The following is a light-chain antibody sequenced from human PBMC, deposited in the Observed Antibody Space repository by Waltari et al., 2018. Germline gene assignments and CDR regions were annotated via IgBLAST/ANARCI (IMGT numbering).Light chain of an antibody. CDR3: QQYYTPPWT. Sequence: DIQMTQSPSSLSPSVGDRVTITCRASQGITNSLAWYQQKPGKAPKLLLYAASRLESGVPSMFSGSGSGTDYTLTISSLQPEDFATYFCQQYYTPPWTFGQGTKVEIK. J-gene: IGKJ1*01. CDR2: AAS. CDR1: QGITNS. V-gene: IGKV1-NL1*01.